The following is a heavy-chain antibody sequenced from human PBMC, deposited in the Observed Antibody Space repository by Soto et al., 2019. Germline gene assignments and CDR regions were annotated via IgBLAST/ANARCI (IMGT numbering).Heavy chain of an antibody. CDR3: ARGGPVIIPAATNWFDP. CDR1: GGFNSYS. V-gene: IGHV1-69*06. Sequence: QVQLVQSGAEVKKPGSSVKVSCKGSGGFNSYSISWVRQAPGQEPEWMGGIIPIFATPTYAQKFQGRVTITADKSTSTAYMELSRLTSEDTAVYYCARGGPVIIPAATNWFDPWGQGTLVSVSS. CDR2: IIPIFATP. J-gene: IGHJ5*02. D-gene: IGHD2-2*01.